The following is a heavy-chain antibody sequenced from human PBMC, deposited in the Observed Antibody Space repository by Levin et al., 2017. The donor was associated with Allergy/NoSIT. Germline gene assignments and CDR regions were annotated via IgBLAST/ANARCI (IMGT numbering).Heavy chain of an antibody. D-gene: IGHD2-15*01. CDR1: EFTFSSYW. Sequence: PGGSLRLSCVASEFTFSSYWMSWVRQAPGKGLEWVANIREDGGEEYYVDSVKGRFTISRDNGKNSLYLQMNSLRAEDTAVYYCARDSRIFMGHGVVDCWGRGTLVIVSS. CDR3: ARDSRIFMGHGVVDC. V-gene: IGHV3-7*01. J-gene: IGHJ4*02. CDR2: IREDGGEE.